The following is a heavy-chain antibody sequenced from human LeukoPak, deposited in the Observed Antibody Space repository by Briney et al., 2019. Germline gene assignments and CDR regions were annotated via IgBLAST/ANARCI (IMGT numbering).Heavy chain of an antibody. Sequence: PGGSPRLSCAASGFTFSSYWMSWVRQAPGKGLEWVANIKQDGSEKYYVDSVKGRFTISRDNAKNSLYLQMNSLRAEDTAVYYCARDLPLFVVVPAAHDYWGQGTLVTVSS. V-gene: IGHV3-7*01. J-gene: IGHJ4*02. D-gene: IGHD2-2*01. CDR2: IKQDGSEK. CDR1: GFTFSSYW. CDR3: ARDLPLFVVVPAAHDY.